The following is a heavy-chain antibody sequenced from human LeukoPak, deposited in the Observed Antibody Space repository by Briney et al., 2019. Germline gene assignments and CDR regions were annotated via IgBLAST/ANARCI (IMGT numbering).Heavy chain of an antibody. CDR1: GFSFSNYW. CDR3: ARVPERYYFDY. V-gene: IGHV3-74*01. CDR2: INSDGSST. Sequence: GGSLRLSCAASGFSFSNYWMHWVRQAPGKGLVWVSRINSDGSSTSYADSVKGRFTISRDNAKNTLYLQMNSLRAEDTAVYYCARVPERYYFDYWGQGTLVTVSS. J-gene: IGHJ4*02.